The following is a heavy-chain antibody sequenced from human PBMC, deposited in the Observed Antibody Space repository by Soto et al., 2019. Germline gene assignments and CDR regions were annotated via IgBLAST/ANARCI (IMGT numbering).Heavy chain of an antibody. D-gene: IGHD2-15*01. CDR3: ARVPDIVVVVAAILFDY. Sequence: QVQLVQSGAEVKKPGASVKVSCKASGYTFTSYGISWVRQAPGQGLEWMGWISAYNGNTNYAQKLQGRVTMTTDTSKSTAYMELRSLRSDDTAVYYCARVPDIVVVVAAILFDYWGQGTLVTVSS. CDR2: ISAYNGNT. CDR1: GYTFTSYG. V-gene: IGHV1-18*01. J-gene: IGHJ4*02.